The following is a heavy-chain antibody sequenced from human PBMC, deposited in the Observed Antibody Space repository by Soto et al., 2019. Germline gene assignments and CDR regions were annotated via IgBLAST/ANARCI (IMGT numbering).Heavy chain of an antibody. CDR3: AKVYCYGGWYFDL. CDR2: ISYDGSNK. J-gene: IGHJ2*01. CDR1: GFTFSSYG. V-gene: IGHV3-30*18. D-gene: IGHD5-18*01. Sequence: GGSLRLSCAASGFTFSSYGMHWVRQAPGKGLEWVAVISYDGSNKYYADSVKGRFTISRDNSKNTLYLQMNSLRAEDTAVYYCAKVYCYGGWYFDLWGRGTLVTVSS.